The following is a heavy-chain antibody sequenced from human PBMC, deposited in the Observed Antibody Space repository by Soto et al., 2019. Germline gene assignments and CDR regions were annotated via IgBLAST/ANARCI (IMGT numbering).Heavy chain of an antibody. V-gene: IGHV3-64*01. CDR2: ISSNGGTT. CDR1: GFTFSSYD. CDR3: VRRVSGNYDY. J-gene: IGHJ4*01. D-gene: IGHD1-7*01. Sequence: EVQLAESGGGMVQPGGSLRLSCVASGFTFSSYDMHWVRQAPGKGLEYVSSISSNGGTTYYGNSVKGRFTISRDNSKNTLYLQMGSLRAEDMAVYYCVRRVSGNYDYWGQEPWSPSPQ.